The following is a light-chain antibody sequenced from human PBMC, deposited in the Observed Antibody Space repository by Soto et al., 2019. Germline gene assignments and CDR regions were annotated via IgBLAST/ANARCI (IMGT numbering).Light chain of an antibody. CDR3: QQRTNWSFT. Sequence: EIVLTQSPATLSLSPGERATLSCRASQSVSSYLAWYQQKPGQAPRLLIYDASNRATGIPARFGGSGSGTDFTLTISSLEPEDFAVYYCQQRTNWSFTFGPGTKVDIK. CDR1: QSVSSY. V-gene: IGKV3-11*01. CDR2: DAS. J-gene: IGKJ3*01.